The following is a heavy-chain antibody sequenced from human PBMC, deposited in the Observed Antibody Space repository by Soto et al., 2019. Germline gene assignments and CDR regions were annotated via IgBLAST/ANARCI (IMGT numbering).Heavy chain of an antibody. V-gene: IGHV4-30-4*01. CDR2: TYYSGST. Sequence: LSLTCTVSGGSISSGDYYWSWIRQPPGKGLEWIGYTYYSGSTYYNPSLKSRVTISVDTSKNQFSLKLSSVTAADTAVYYCARGHYDFWSGIDYWGQGTLVTVSS. D-gene: IGHD3-3*01. CDR3: ARGHYDFWSGIDY. CDR1: GGSISSGDYY. J-gene: IGHJ4*02.